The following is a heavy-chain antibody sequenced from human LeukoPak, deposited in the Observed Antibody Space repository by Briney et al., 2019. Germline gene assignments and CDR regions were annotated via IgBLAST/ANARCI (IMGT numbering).Heavy chain of an antibody. D-gene: IGHD6-6*01. CDR3: ASRPDYYYYMDV. J-gene: IGHJ6*03. CDR1: GFTFSSYS. Sequence: GGSLRLSCAASGFTFSSYSMNWVRQAPGKGPEWVSYISSSSSTIYYADSVKGRFTISRDNAKNSLYLQMNSLRAEDTAVYYCASRPDYYYYMDVWGKGTTVTVSS. V-gene: IGHV3-48*01. CDR2: ISSSSSTI.